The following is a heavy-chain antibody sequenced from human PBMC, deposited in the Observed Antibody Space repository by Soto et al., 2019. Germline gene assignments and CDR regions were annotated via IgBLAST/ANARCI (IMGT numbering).Heavy chain of an antibody. CDR1: GGSISSSSYY. CDR2: IYYSGST. V-gene: IGHV4-39*01. D-gene: IGHD3-9*01. J-gene: IGHJ4*02. CDR3: ASHAVFDWLPPSVGYFDY. Sequence: QLQLQESGPGLVKPSETLSLTCTVSGGSISSSSYYWGWIRQPPGKGLEWIGSIYYSGSTYYNPXXKSRVTISVDXXKXQXXLKLSSVTAADTAVYYCASHAVFDWLPPSVGYFDYWGQGTLVTVSS.